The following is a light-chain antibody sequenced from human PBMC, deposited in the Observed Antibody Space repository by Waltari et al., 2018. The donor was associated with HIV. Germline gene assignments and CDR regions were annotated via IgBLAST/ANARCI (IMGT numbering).Light chain of an antibody. V-gene: IGLV2-11*01. CDR2: EVS. CDR3: CSYAGSYTWV. Sequence: QSALTQPASVSGSPGQSITISCTGTSSDVGGNNYVSWYQQHPGKAPKLIIYEVSSPPSGAPDRFSASKSGNTASLTISGLQAGDEADYFCCSYAGSYTWVFGTGTELTVL. CDR1: SSDVGGNNY. J-gene: IGLJ3*02.